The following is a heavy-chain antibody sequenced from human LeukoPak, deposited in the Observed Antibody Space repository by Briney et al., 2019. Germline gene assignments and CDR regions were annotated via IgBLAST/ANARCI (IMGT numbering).Heavy chain of an antibody. CDR3: AKSAGVATIYFDS. J-gene: IGHJ4*02. D-gene: IGHD5-12*01. CDR1: GFDFRSYA. V-gene: IGHV3-23*01. Sequence: GASLRLSCTASGFDFRSYAMAWVRQAPGKGLEGVAAIGSDGDRVHEDSVKGRFTISRDNSKSTLYLQMDNLRAEDTAVYFCAKSAGVATIYFDSWGQGALVTVSS. CDR2: IGSDGDR.